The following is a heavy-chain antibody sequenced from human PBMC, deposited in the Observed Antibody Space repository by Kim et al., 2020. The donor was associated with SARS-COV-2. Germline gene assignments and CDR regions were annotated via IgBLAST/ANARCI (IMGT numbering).Heavy chain of an antibody. CDR1: GGSISSYY. J-gene: IGHJ4*02. CDR3: ARGRGGYVFDL. Sequence: SETLSLTCTVSGGSISSYYWTWLRQPPGKGLEWIGYVHYGGSTHYNPSLESRVTMSLDMSKNQFYLNLRSVTATDTAVFYCARGRGGYVFDLWGRGSPITVSS. V-gene: IGHV4-59*01. CDR2: VHYGGST. D-gene: IGHD3-16*01.